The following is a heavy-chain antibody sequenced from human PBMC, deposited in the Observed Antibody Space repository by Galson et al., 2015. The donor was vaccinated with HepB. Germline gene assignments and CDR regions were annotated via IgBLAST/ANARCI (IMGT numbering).Heavy chain of an antibody. V-gene: IGHV3-23*01. D-gene: IGHD4/OR15-4a*01. CDR2: IGKTGNT. CDR1: GFTFTSYA. Sequence: SLRLSCAASGFTFTSYAMTWVRQAPGKGLEWVSVIGKTGNTYYADSVKGRFTISRDMSKNIVSLQMNSLRAGDTAMYYCAREEKDYGDTGAFDIWGQGIMVIVSS. J-gene: IGHJ3*02. CDR3: AREEKDYGDTGAFDI.